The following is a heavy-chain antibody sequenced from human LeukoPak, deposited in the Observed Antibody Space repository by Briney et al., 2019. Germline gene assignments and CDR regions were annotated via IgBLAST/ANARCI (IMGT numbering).Heavy chain of an antibody. Sequence: SETLSLTCSVSGDSISTSSYYWGWIRQPPGKGLEWIGSIYYSGSTYYNPSLKSRVTISVDTSKNQFSLKLSSVTAADTAVYYCARRGGPAGLDAFDIWGQGTMVTVSS. CDR1: GDSISTSSYY. CDR3: ARRGGPAGLDAFDI. J-gene: IGHJ3*02. V-gene: IGHV4-39*07. CDR2: IYYSGST.